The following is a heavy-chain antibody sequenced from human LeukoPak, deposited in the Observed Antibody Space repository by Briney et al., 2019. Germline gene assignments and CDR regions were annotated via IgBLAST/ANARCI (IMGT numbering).Heavy chain of an antibody. Sequence: GESLKISCKGSGYGFTTYWIGWVRQMPGKGLEWMGIIYPGDSDTRYSPSFQGQVTISADKSISTAYLQRSSLKASDTAMYYCARRHCSGGSCYSGFDYWGQGTLVTVSS. V-gene: IGHV5-51*01. D-gene: IGHD2-15*01. J-gene: IGHJ4*02. CDR1: GYGFTTYW. CDR3: ARRHCSGGSCYSGFDY. CDR2: IYPGDSDT.